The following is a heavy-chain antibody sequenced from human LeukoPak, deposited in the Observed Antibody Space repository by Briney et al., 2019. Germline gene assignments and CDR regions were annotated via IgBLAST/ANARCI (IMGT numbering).Heavy chain of an antibody. CDR2: IIPILGIA. CDR3: ARETDDFWSGYGPRYLSCGMDV. J-gene: IGHJ6*02. CDR1: GGTFSSYA. Sequence: SVKVSCKASGGTFSSYAISWVRQAPGQGLEWMGRIIPILGIANYAQKFQGRVTITAGKSTSTAYMELSSLRSEDTAVYYCARETDDFWSGYGPRYLSCGMDVWGQGTTVTVSS. D-gene: IGHD3-3*01. V-gene: IGHV1-69*04.